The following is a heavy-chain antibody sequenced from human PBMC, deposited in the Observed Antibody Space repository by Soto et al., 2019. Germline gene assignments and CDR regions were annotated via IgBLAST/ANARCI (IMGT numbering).Heavy chain of an antibody. Sequence: EVQLVESGGGLVQPGGSLRLSCAASGFTFSSYEMNWVRQAPGKGPEWISYISRSGSTTSYADSVKGRFTISRDNAKNSVDLQMNSLRDEDTALYYGLRDAGCGYGICSRFDYWGQGTLVTVSS. CDR1: GFTFSSYE. CDR3: LRDAGCGYGICSRFDY. J-gene: IGHJ4*02. D-gene: IGHD3-10*02. CDR2: ISRSGSTT. V-gene: IGHV3-48*03.